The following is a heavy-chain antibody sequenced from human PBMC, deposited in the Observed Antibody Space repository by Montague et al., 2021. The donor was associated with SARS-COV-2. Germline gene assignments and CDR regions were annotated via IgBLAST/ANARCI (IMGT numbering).Heavy chain of an antibody. D-gene: IGHD3-16*02. Sequence: SLRLSCAASGFTFSSYGMHWVRQAPGKGLEWVAVIWYDGSNKYYADSVKGRFTISGDNSKNTLYLQMNSLRAEDTAVYYCAKPFYDYIWGSYRQTGYFDYWGQGTLVSVSS. CDR3: AKPFYDYIWGSYRQTGYFDY. CDR1: GFTFSSYG. V-gene: IGHV3-33*06. CDR2: IWYDGSNK. J-gene: IGHJ4*02.